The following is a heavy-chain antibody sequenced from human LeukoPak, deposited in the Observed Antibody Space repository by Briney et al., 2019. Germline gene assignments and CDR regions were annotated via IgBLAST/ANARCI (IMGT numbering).Heavy chain of an antibody. Sequence: ASVKVSCKASGYTFTSYGISWVRQAPGQGLEWMGWISAYNGNTNYAQKLQGRVTMTTDTSTSTAYMELRSLRSDDTAVYYCARDLRLDTAMPPFDYWGQGTLVTVSS. V-gene: IGHV1-18*01. CDR3: ARDLRLDTAMPPFDY. D-gene: IGHD5-18*01. CDR1: GYTFTSYG. CDR2: ISAYNGNT. J-gene: IGHJ4*02.